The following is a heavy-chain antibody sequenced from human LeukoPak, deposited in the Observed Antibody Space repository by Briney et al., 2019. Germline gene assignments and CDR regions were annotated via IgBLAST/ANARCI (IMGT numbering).Heavy chain of an antibody. D-gene: IGHD6-19*01. J-gene: IGHJ4*02. CDR2: IYYSGST. Sequence: SETLSLTCTVSGGSISSSSYYWGWIRQPPGKGLEWIGSIYYSGSTNYNPSLKSRVTISVDTSKNQFSLKLSSVTAADTAVYYCARHSPYSSGWGSFDYWGQGTLVTVSS. CDR1: GGSISSSSYY. CDR3: ARHSPYSSGWGSFDY. V-gene: IGHV4-39*01.